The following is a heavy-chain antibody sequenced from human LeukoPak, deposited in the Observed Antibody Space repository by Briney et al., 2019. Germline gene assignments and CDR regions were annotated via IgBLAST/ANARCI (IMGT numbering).Heavy chain of an antibody. Sequence: PSETLSLTCTVSGGSISSSSYYWGWIRQPPGKGLEWIGSIYYSGSTYYNPSLKSRVTISVDTSKNQFSLKLSSVTAADTAVYYCARVIVGATTFWFDPWGQGTLVTVSS. CDR1: GGSISSSSYY. J-gene: IGHJ5*02. V-gene: IGHV4-39*07. CDR2: IYYSGST. D-gene: IGHD1-26*01. CDR3: ARVIVGATTFWFDP.